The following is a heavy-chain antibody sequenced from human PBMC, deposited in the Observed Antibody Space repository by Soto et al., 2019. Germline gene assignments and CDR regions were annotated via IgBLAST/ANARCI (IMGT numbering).Heavy chain of an antibody. CDR2: IIPILGIA. CDR1: GGTFSSYT. Sequence: QVQLVQSGAEVKKPGSSVKVSCKGSGGTFSSYTIRWVRQAPGQGLEWMGRIIPILGIANHAQKFQGRVTITADKSTSTAYMELSSLSSEDSAVYYCARSRRSYGMDVWGQGTTVTVSS. V-gene: IGHV1-69*02. J-gene: IGHJ6*02. CDR3: ARSRRSYGMDV.